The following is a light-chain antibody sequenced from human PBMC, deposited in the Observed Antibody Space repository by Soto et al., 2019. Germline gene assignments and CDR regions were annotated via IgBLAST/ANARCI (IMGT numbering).Light chain of an antibody. CDR3: QQRSQCPIT. J-gene: IGKJ5*01. CDR1: PSVSTC. V-gene: IGKV3-11*01. Sequence: EIVLKQSPATLYLSPGERVTLSCRASPSVSTCLAWYQQKPAQAPRLVSYDASNRAAGIPARFSGSGSGTDITLTISSLQPDEFPGYYCQQRSQCPITFGQGTRLELK. CDR2: DAS.